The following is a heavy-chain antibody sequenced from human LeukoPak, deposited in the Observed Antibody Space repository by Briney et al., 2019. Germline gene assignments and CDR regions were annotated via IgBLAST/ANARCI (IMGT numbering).Heavy chain of an antibody. Sequence: PGGSLRLSCAASGFTFSSYWMHWVRQVPGKGLVWVSRITSDGSATSYADFVKGRFTISRDNAKNSLYLQMNSLRAEDTAVYYCARATMRGVDAFDIWGQGTMVTVSS. V-gene: IGHV3-74*01. CDR1: GFTFSSYW. CDR3: ARATMRGVDAFDI. J-gene: IGHJ3*02. D-gene: IGHD3-22*01. CDR2: ITSDGSAT.